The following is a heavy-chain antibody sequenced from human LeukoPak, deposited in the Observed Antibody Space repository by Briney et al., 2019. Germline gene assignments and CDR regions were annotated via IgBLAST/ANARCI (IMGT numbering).Heavy chain of an antibody. J-gene: IGHJ3*02. Sequence: GGSLRLSCAASGFTFSSYWMHWVRQAPGKGLMWVSRVSGDGTSTTYAATVKGRFTISRDNAQNTLYLQMNSPRAEDTAVYYCARGGFYSFDAFDIWGQGTMVTVSS. CDR2: VSGDGTST. V-gene: IGHV3-74*01. CDR3: ARGGFYSFDAFDI. CDR1: GFTFSSYW. D-gene: IGHD2-21*01.